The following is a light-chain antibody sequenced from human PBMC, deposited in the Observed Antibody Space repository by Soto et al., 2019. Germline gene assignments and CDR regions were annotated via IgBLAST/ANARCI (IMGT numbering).Light chain of an antibody. CDR3: QQYGSSPGWT. CDR1: QSVSGSY. V-gene: IGKV3-20*01. CDR2: GAS. J-gene: IGKJ1*01. Sequence: DIVLTQSPGTLSLSPGERATRSCRASQSVSGSYLAWHQQKPGQAPRLIIYGASRRATGIPDRFSGSGSGTDFTLTISRLEPEDFAVYYCQQYGSSPGWTFGQGTQVEIK.